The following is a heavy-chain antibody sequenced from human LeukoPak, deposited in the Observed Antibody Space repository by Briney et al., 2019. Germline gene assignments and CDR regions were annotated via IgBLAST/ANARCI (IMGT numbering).Heavy chain of an antibody. CDR1: GYTFTGYY. CDR2: INPNSGGT. CDR3: AREPGDSSGLFDI. Sequence: ASVKVSCKASGYTFTGYYMHWVRQAPGQGLEWMGWINPNSGGTNYAQKFQGRVTMTRDTSISTAYMELSRLRSDDTAVYYCAREPGDSSGLFDIWGQGTMVTVSS. V-gene: IGHV1-2*02. D-gene: IGHD3-22*01. J-gene: IGHJ3*02.